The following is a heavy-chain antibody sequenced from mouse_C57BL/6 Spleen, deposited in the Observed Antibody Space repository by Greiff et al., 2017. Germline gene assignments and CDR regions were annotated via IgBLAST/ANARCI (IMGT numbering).Heavy chain of an antibody. Sequence: QVQLQQSGAELVKPGASVKMSCKASGYTFTSYWITWVKQRPGQGLEWIGDIYPGSGSTNYNEKFKSKATLTVDTSSSTAYMQLSSLTSEDSAVYYCARGVYGNYVGMGYAMDYWGQGTSVTVSS. CDR3: ARGVYGNYVGMGYAMDY. V-gene: IGHV1-55*01. CDR2: IYPGSGST. CDR1: GYTFTSYW. J-gene: IGHJ4*01. D-gene: IGHD2-1*01.